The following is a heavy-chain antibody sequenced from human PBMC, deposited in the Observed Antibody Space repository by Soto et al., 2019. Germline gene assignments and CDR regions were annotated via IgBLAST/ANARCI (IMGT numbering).Heavy chain of an antibody. CDR1: VGSVSGGSYN. J-gene: IGHJ2*01. CDR2: IYYSGST. D-gene: IGHD5-12*01. CDR3: ARVARGLRYFDL. V-gene: IGHV4-61*01. Sequence: SETLSLTCTVSVGSVSGGSYNWSWIRQPPGKGLEWIGYIYYSGSTNYNPSLKSRVTISVDTSKNQFSLKPSSVTAADTAVYYCARVARGLRYFDLWGRGTLVTVSS.